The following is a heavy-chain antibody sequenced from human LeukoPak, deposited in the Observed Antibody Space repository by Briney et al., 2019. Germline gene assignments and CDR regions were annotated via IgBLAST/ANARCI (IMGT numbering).Heavy chain of an antibody. J-gene: IGHJ3*02. CDR1: GYTFTSYG. CDR2: ISAYNGNT. D-gene: IGHD3-22*01. CDR3: AKTHRDSSDYPHDAFDI. Sequence: ASVKVSCKASGYTFTSYGISWVRQAPGQGLEWMGWISAYNGNTNYAQKFQGRVTMTRDTSTRTVYMELSSLRSDDTAVYYCAKTHRDSSDYPHDAFDIWGQGTMVTVSS. V-gene: IGHV1-18*01.